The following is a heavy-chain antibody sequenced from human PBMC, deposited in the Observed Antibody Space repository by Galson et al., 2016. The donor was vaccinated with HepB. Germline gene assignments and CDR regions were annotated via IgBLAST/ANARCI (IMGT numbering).Heavy chain of an antibody. Sequence: SLRLSCAASGFSFGSFTMHWVRRAPGTGLEWLALVSPDGDKGYYADSVRGRLTISRDNSRNTVYLHISSLRPDDTATYFCARARVVTGIYDAFNVWGQGTVVTVSS. CDR3: ARARVVTGIYDAFNV. CDR1: GFSFGSFT. V-gene: IGHV3-30*04. J-gene: IGHJ3*01. D-gene: IGHD2-21*02. CDR2: VSPDGDKG.